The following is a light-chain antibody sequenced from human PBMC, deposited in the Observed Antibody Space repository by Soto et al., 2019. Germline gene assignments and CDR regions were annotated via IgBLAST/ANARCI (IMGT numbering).Light chain of an antibody. Sequence: QSVLTQPPSVSGAPGQRVTISCTGSSSNIGAGYDVHWYQQLPGTAPKLLIYGNSNQPSGVPDRFSGSKSGTSASLAITGLQAEDEADYYCQSYDSSLRVFGTGTKVTVL. CDR3: QSYDSSLRV. V-gene: IGLV1-40*01. CDR2: GNS. CDR1: SSNIGAGYD. J-gene: IGLJ1*01.